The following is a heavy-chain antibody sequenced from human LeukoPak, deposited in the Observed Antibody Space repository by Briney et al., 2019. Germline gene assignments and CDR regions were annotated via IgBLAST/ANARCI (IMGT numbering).Heavy chain of an antibody. V-gene: IGHV1-8*01. CDR3: ARLYYYGSGSYYIGFDY. Sequence: ASVKVSCKASGYTFTSYDINWVRQATGQGLEWMGWMNPNSGNTGYAQKFQGRVTMTRNTSISTAYMELSSLRSEDTAVYYCARLYYYGSGSYYIGFDYWGQGTLVTVSS. CDR2: MNPNSGNT. J-gene: IGHJ4*02. CDR1: GYTFTSYD. D-gene: IGHD3-10*01.